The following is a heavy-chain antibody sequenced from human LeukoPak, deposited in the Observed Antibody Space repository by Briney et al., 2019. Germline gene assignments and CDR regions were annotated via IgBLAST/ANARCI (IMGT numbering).Heavy chain of an antibody. J-gene: IGHJ4*02. V-gene: IGHV3-7*01. CDR2: ITQDGSEK. D-gene: IGHD1-26*01. Sequence: GGPLRLSCAASGFTFSSYWMSWVRQAPGKGLERVANITQDGSEKYYVDSVKGRFTISRDNAKNSLYLQMNSLRAEDTAVYYCARDRGTWDDYWGQGTLVTVSS. CDR3: ARDRGTWDDY. CDR1: GFTFSSYW.